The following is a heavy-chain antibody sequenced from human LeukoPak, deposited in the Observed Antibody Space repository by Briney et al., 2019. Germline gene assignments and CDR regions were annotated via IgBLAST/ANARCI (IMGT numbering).Heavy chain of an antibody. CDR2: INHSGST. D-gene: IGHD2-2*02. CDR3: ARGNYCSSTSCYTDLPGASKHRSGQNNFDY. Sequence: SETLSLTCAVYGGSFSGYYWSWIRQHPGKGLEWIGEINHSGSTNYNPSLKSRVTISVDTSKNQFSLKLSSVTAADTAVYYCARGNYCSSTSCYTDLPGASKHRSGQNNFDYWGQGTLVTVSS. V-gene: IGHV4-34*01. CDR1: GGSFSGYY. J-gene: IGHJ4*02.